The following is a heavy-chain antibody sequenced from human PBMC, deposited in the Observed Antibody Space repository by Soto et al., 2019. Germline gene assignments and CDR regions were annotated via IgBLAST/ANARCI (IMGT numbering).Heavy chain of an antibody. Sequence: EVQLVEYGGGLVQPGGSLRLSCAAPGMTFSNLRMHWVRQAPGKGLVWVSLISRDGSNTDYADSVKGRFTISRDNAKSTLYLQMNSLTVEDTAVYYCTTLGGELPPGDYWGQGTLVTVSS. CDR3: TTLGGELPPGDY. CDR1: GMTFSNLR. D-gene: IGHD1-26*01. CDR2: ISRDGSNT. V-gene: IGHV3-74*01. J-gene: IGHJ4*02.